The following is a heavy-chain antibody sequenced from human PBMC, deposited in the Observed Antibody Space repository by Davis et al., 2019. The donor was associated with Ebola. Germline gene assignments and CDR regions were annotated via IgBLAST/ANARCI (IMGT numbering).Heavy chain of an antibody. J-gene: IGHJ6*02. CDR2: INHSGST. V-gene: IGHV4-34*01. Sequence: SETLSLTCAVYGGSFSGYYWSWIRQPPGKGLEWIGEINHSGSTNYNPSLKSRVTISVDTSKNQFSLKLSSVTAADTAVYYCASGSYSLYYYYYGMDVWGQGTTVTVSS. CDR1: GGSFSGYY. CDR3: ASGSYSLYYYYYGMDV. D-gene: IGHD1-26*01.